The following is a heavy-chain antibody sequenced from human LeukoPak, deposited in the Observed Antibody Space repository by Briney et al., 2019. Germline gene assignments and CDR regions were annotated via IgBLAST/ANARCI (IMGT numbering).Heavy chain of an antibody. V-gene: IGHV3-9*01. D-gene: IGHD6-6*01. Sequence: GGSLRLSCAASGFTFDDYAMHWVRQAPGKGLEWVSGISWNSGSIGYADSVKGRFTISRDNAKNSLYLQMNSLRAEDTAVYYCARVLPQEYSSSRGLDYWGQGTLVTVSS. CDR1: GFTFDDYA. CDR3: ARVLPQEYSSSRGLDY. J-gene: IGHJ4*02. CDR2: ISWNSGSI.